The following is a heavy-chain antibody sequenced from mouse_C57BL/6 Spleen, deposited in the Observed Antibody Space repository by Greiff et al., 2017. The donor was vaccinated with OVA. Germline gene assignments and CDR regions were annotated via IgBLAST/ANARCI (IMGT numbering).Heavy chain of an antibody. V-gene: IGHV7-3*01. CDR1: GFTFTDYY. J-gene: IGHJ4*01. Sequence: EVMLVESGGGLVQPGGSLSLSCAASGFTFTDYYMSWVRQPPGKALEWLGFIRNKANGYTTEYSASVQGRFTISRDNSQSILYLQMNALRAEDSATYYCASTVVAESYAMDYWGQGTSVTVSS. D-gene: IGHD1-1*01. CDR2: IRNKANGYTT. CDR3: ASTVVAESYAMDY.